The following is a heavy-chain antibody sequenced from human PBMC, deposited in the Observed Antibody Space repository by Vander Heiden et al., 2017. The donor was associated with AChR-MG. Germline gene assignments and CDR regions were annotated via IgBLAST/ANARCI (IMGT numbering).Heavy chain of an antibody. Sequence: QVQLVQSGAEVKKPGASVKVSCKASGYTFTGYYMHWVRQAPGQGLEWMGWINPNSGGTNYAQKFQGRVTMTRDTSISTAYMELSRLRSDDTAVYYCARVHTSLVPQGGMDVWGQGTTVTVSS. V-gene: IGHV1-2*02. CDR1: GYTFTGYY. J-gene: IGHJ6*02. D-gene: IGHD3-3*01. CDR2: INPNSGGT. CDR3: ARVHTSLVPQGGMDV.